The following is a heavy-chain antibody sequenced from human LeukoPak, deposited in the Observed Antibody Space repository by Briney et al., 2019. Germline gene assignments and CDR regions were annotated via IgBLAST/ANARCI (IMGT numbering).Heavy chain of an antibody. D-gene: IGHD5-18*01. J-gene: IGHJ4*02. CDR3: AREDRGIQLWLYVFDY. Sequence: SETLSLTCTVSGGSISSSSYYWGWIRQPPGKGLEWIGSIYYSGSTYYNPSLKSRVTISVDTSKNQFSLKLSSVTAADTAVYYCAREDRGIQLWLYVFDYWGQGTLVTVSS. CDR2: IYYSGST. V-gene: IGHV4-39*07. CDR1: GGSISSSSYY.